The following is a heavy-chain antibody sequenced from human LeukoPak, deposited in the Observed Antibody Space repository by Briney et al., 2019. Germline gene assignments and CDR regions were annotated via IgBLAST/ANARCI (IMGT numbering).Heavy chain of an antibody. CDR2: IWYDGSNK. CDR1: GFTFSSSG. CDR3: AREDQQLVNYYYYYGMDV. V-gene: IGHV3-33*01. Sequence: GGSLRLSCAASGFTFSSSGMHWVRQAPGEGLEWVAVIWYDGSNKYYADSVKGRFTISRDNSKNTLYLQMNGLRAEDTAVYYCAREDQQLVNYYYYYGMDVWGQGTTVTVSS. J-gene: IGHJ6*02. D-gene: IGHD6-13*01.